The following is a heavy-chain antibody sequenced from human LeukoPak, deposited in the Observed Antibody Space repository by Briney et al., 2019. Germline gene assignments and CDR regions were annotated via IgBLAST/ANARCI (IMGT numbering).Heavy chain of an antibody. J-gene: IGHJ4*02. CDR2: VRYGGST. V-gene: IGHV4-59*01. CDR1: GGSISSNY. D-gene: IGHD2-2*01. Sequence: SETLSLACTVSGGSISSNYWSCIRQPPGKGLEWIGYVRYGGSTNYNPSLKSRVTISVDTSKNQFSLKLSSVTAADTAVYYCARDATPATVWGQGTLVAVS. CDR3: ARDATPATV.